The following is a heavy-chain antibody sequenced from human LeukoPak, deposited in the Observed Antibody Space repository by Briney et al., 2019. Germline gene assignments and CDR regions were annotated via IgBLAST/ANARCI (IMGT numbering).Heavy chain of an antibody. Sequence: GASVKVSCKASGGTFSSYAINWVRQAAGQGLEWMGRIIPILGMANYAQRFQGRVTVTADKSTSTAYMELSSLTSDDTAIYYCARGRGSRTGSNGDYCDYWGQGTLVTVSS. D-gene: IGHD1-1*01. V-gene: IGHV1-69*04. CDR3: ARGRGSRTGSNGDYCDY. CDR2: IIPILGMA. J-gene: IGHJ4*02. CDR1: GGTFSSYA.